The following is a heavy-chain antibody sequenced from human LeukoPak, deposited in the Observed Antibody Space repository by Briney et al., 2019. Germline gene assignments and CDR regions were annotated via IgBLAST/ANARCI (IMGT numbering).Heavy chain of an antibody. J-gene: IGHJ4*02. CDR2: ISPSGSTT. D-gene: IGHD2-15*01. CDR3: AKIMALYCSDGTCNEIDY. Sequence: PGGSLRLSCAASGFTFSSYGMSWVRQAPGKGLEWVSSISPSGSTTYYADSVKGRFTISRDNSKNTLYLQMNSLRAEDTAVYYCAKIMALYCSDGTCNEIDYWGQGTLVTVSS. V-gene: IGHV3-23*01. CDR1: GFTFSSYG.